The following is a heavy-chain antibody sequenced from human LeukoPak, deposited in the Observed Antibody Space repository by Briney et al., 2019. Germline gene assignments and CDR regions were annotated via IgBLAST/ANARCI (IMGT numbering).Heavy chain of an antibody. CDR3: ARLTGTVDY. V-gene: IGHV1-8*01. CDR1: GYTFASYD. J-gene: IGHJ4*02. Sequence: GASVKVSCKASGYTFASYDINWVRQATGQGLEWMGWMNPNSGNTGYAQKFQGRVTMTTDTSTSTAYMELRSLRSDDTAVYYCARLTGTVDYWGQGTLVTVSS. CDR2: MNPNSGNT. D-gene: IGHD1-7*01.